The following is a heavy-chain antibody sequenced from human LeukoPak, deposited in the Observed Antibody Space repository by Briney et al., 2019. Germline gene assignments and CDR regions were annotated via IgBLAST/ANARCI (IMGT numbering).Heavy chain of an antibody. D-gene: IGHD3-10*01. J-gene: IGHJ4*02. Sequence: SETLPLTCTVSGGSISSSSYYWGWLRQPPGKGLEWIGGIYYSGSTYYNPSLKSRVTISVDTSKNQVSLKLSSVTAADTAVYYCARLWFGELFDYWGQGTLVTVSS. CDR2: IYYSGST. CDR3: ARLWFGELFDY. V-gene: IGHV4-39*01. CDR1: GGSISSSSYY.